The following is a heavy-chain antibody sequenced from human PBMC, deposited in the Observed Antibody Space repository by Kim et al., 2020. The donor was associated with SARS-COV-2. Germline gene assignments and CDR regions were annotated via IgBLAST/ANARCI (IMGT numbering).Heavy chain of an antibody. D-gene: IGHD6-19*01. CDR3: ARGLGIAVAGGFDY. J-gene: IGHJ4*02. V-gene: IGHV1-2*02. CDR1: GYTFTGYY. Sequence: ASVKVSCKASGYTFTGYYMHWVRQAPGQGLEWMGWINPNSGGTNYAQKFQGRVTMTRDTSISTAYMELSRLRSDDTAVYYCARGLGIAVAGGFDYWGQGTLVTVSS. CDR2: INPNSGGT.